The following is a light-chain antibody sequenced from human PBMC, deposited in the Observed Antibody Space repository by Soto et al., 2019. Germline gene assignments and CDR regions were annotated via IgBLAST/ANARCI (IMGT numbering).Light chain of an antibody. V-gene: IGKV1D-12*01. CDR3: QQADTFPIT. CDR1: QGISRP. Sequence: DIQMTQSPSSVSASVGDRVTITCQASQGISRPLAWYQQKPGKAPKLLIYAASNLQSGVPSRFSGSGFGTDFTLTISSLQPEDFAVYYCQQADTFPITLGQGTRLEIK. CDR2: AAS. J-gene: IGKJ5*01.